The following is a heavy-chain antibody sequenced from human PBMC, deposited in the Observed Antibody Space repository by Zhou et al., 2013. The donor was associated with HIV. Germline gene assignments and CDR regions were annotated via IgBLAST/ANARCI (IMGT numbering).Heavy chain of an antibody. CDR3: ARGQEVLGS. D-gene: IGHD3-10*01. J-gene: IGHJ5*02. V-gene: IGHV1-8*03. CDR2: MNPDSGNT. Sequence: QVQLVQSGPEVKKPGSSVKVSCKASGYTFTNYDINWVRQATGQGLEWMGWMNPDSGNTGYAQKFQGRVTITRNTSISTAYMELSSLRSEDTAVYYCARGQEVLGSWGQGNPGHRLL. CDR1: GYTFTNYD.